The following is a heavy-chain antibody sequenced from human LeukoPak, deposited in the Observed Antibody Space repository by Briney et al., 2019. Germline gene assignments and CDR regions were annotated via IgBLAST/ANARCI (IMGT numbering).Heavy chain of an antibody. Sequence: GGSLRLSCAASGFIFTNYWMSWVRQAPGKGLEWVASIKQDANEKYYVDSVKGRFTISRDNAKNSLYLQMNSLRAEDTAVYYCARDMQNYYDSSGYIGYFDYWGQGTLVTVSS. D-gene: IGHD3-22*01. CDR2: IKQDANEK. V-gene: IGHV3-7*01. CDR1: GFIFTNYW. CDR3: ARDMQNYYDSSGYIGYFDY. J-gene: IGHJ4*02.